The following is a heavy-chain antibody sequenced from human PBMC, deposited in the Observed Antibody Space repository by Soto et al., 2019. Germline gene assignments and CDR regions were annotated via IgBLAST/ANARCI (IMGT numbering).Heavy chain of an antibody. V-gene: IGHV3-21*01. CDR1: GFSFNSFN. J-gene: IGHJ4*02. Sequence: GVSLRLSCLASGFSFNSFNMNWIRRAPGRGLEWVASISVSGDNIYYGDSMQGRFTISRDNSKRSVFLDLNSLRVEDTAVYYCARDLGIRKSMCDYWGQGTLVTVSA. D-gene: IGHD6-13*01. CDR2: ISVSGDNI. CDR3: ARDLGIRKSMCDY.